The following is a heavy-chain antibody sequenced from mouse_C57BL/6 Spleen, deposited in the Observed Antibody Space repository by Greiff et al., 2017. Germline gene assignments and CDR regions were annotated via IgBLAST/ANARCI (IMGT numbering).Heavy chain of an antibody. CDR1: GFTFSSYG. Sequence: DVQLQESGGDLVKPGGSLKLSCAASGFTFSSYGMSWVRQTPDKRLEWVATISSGGSYTYYPDSVKGRFTISRDNAKNTLYLQMSSLKSEDTAMYYCARPYGYDRGQAMDYWGQGTSVTVSS. J-gene: IGHJ4*01. CDR2: ISSGGSYT. V-gene: IGHV5-6*01. D-gene: IGHD2-2*01. CDR3: ARPYGYDRGQAMDY.